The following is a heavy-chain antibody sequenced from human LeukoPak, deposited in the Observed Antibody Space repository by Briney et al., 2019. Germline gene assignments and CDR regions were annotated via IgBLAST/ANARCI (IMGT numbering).Heavy chain of an antibody. CDR3: ARGSLDSYYYYGMDV. V-gene: IGHV1-8*01. CDR2: MNPNSGNT. Sequence: GGPVQVSCKASGYTFTSYDINWVRQATGQGLEWMGWMNPNSGNTGYAQKFQGRVTMTRNTSISTAYMELSSLRSEDTAVYYCARGSLDSYYYYGMDVWGQGTTVTVSS. D-gene: IGHD3-16*01. CDR1: GYTFTSYD. J-gene: IGHJ6*02.